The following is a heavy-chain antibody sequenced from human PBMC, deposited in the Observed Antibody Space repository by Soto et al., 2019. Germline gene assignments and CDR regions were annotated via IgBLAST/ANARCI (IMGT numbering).Heavy chain of an antibody. Sequence: SVKVSCKASGGTFSSYAISWVRQAPGQGLEWMGGIIPIFGTANYAQKFQGRVTITADKSTSTAYMELSSLRSEDTAVYYCASSSLAVAALSYYFDYWGQGTLVTVSS. J-gene: IGHJ4*02. CDR1: GGTFSSYA. CDR3: ASSSLAVAALSYYFDY. D-gene: IGHD6-19*01. V-gene: IGHV1-69*06. CDR2: IIPIFGTA.